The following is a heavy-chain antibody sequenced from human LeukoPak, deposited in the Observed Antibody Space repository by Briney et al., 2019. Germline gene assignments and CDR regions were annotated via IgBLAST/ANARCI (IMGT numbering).Heavy chain of an antibody. D-gene: IGHD6-19*01. CDR1: GFPFSSYW. CDR3: ARVIAVAGTGGYNWFDP. J-gene: IGHJ5*02. V-gene: IGHV4-4*02. CDR2: IYHSGST. Sequence: GSLRLSCAASGFPFSSYWMSWVRQPPGKGLEWIGEIYHSGSTNYNPSLKSRVTISVDKSKNQFSLKLSSVTAADTAVYYCARVIAVAGTGGYNWFDPWGQGTLVTVSS.